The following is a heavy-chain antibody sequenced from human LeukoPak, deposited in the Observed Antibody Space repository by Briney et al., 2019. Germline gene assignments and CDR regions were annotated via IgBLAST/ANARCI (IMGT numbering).Heavy chain of an antibody. CDR1: GFTFSSYA. CDR2: INGGGGNT. J-gene: IGHJ4*02. D-gene: IGHD1-26*01. CDR3: ATGGNLVGAKGFDY. V-gene: IGHV3-23*01. Sequence: GGSLRLSCAASGFTFSSYAMTWVRQAPGKGLEWVASINGGGGNTYYADSVKGRFTISRDNAKNSMYLQMNSLRVEDTAVYYCATGGNLVGAKGFDYWGQGTLVTVSS.